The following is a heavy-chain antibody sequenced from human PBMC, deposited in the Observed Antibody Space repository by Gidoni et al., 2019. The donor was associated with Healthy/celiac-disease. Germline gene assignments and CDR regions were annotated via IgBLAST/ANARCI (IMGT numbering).Heavy chain of an antibody. Sequence: QVQLQQWGAGLLKPSETLSLTCAVYGGSFSGYYWSWIRQPPVKGREWIGEINHSGSTNYNPSLPLPVPISVDPSPPQFSLQLSSVPASDTAVSSCARGFLAAAAASAAFDILCQGTMVTVSS. CDR1: GGSFSGYY. V-gene: IGHV4-34*01. CDR2: INHSGST. J-gene: IGHJ3*02. CDR3: ARGFLAAAAASAAFDI. D-gene: IGHD6-13*01.